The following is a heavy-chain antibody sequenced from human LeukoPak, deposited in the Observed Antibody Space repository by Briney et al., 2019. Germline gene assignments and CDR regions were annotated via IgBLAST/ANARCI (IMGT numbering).Heavy chain of an antibody. CDR1: GFTFSNYW. CDR3: ARGSAVVTAPNQFDY. V-gene: IGHV3-7*01. CDR2: IRRDGSET. D-gene: IGHD2-21*02. Sequence: GGSLRLSCAASGFTFSNYWMTWVRRAPGKGLEWVANIRRDGSETHYVDSVMGRFTISRDNAKNSLYLQMNSLRAEDTAVYYCARGSAVVTAPNQFDYWGQGTLVTVSS. J-gene: IGHJ4*02.